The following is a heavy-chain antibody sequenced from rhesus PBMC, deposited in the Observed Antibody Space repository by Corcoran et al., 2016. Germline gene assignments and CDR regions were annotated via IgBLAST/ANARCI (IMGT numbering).Heavy chain of an antibody. D-gene: IGHD4-23*01. CDR2: ISYTGGST. CDR1: GFSFRDYL. J-gene: IGHJ5-2*02. V-gene: IGHV3S18*01. Sequence: EVQLVEAGGGLAKPGGSLRLFCGASGFSFRDYLMSWVREAPGTGLERVLGISYTGGSTFYADCVKGRFTISRENAKNTLYLQMDSLRAEDTAVYYCARVEYRNSLDVWGRGVLVTVSS. CDR3: ARVEYRNSLDV.